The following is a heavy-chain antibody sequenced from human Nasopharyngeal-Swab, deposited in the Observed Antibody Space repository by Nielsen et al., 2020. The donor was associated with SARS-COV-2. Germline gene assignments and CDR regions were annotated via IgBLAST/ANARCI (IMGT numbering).Heavy chain of an antibody. CDR1: GFTFSSYA. Sequence: GESLKISCAASGFTFSSYAMSWVRQAPGKGLEWVSAISGSGGSTYYADSVKGRFTISRDNAKNSLYLQMNSLRAEDTAVYYCASPRGVGATPFDYWGQGTLVTVSS. V-gene: IGHV3-23*01. CDR2: ISGSGGST. J-gene: IGHJ4*02. D-gene: IGHD1-26*01. CDR3: ASPRGVGATPFDY.